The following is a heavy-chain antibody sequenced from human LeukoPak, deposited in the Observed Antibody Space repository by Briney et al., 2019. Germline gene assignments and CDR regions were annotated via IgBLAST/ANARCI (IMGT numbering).Heavy chain of an antibody. CDR2: ISSSGSTI. D-gene: IGHD6-19*01. CDR3: AREVPSGMYYSSGWYRGYFDY. Sequence: GVSLRLSCAASGFTFSHYYMSWIRQAPGKGLEWVSYISSSGSTIYYADSVKGRFAISKDNAKNSLYLQLNSLRAEDTAVYYCAREVPSGMYYSSGWYRGYFDYWGQGTLVTVSS. J-gene: IGHJ4*02. V-gene: IGHV3-11*01. CDR1: GFTFSHYY.